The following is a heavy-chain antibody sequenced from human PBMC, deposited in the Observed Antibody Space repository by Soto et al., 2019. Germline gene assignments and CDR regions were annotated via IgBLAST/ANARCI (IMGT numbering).Heavy chain of an antibody. J-gene: IGHJ4*02. CDR2: IYYGGST. CDR3: ARRLRGYFDY. V-gene: IGHV4-39*01. CDR1: GGSISSSSYY. Sequence: QLQLQESGPGLVKPSETLSLTCTVSGGSISSSSYYWGWIRQPPGKGLEWIGSIYYGGSTYYNPSLKSRVTTSVDTSKNQFSLKLSSVTAADTAVYYCARRLRGYFDYWGQGTLVTVSS.